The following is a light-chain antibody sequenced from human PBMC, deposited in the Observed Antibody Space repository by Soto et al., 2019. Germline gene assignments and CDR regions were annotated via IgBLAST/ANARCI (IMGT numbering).Light chain of an antibody. J-gene: IGKJ1*01. V-gene: IGKV3-20*01. CDR2: GAS. CDR3: QHYDSSLWT. Sequence: EIVLTQSPGTLSLSPGERATLSCRASQSVRSRYLVWYQQKPGQAPRRLIYGASNRATGIPDRFSGSGSATDFTLTISRLEPEDFAVYYCQHYDSSLWTFGHGNKVAVK. CDR1: QSVRSRY.